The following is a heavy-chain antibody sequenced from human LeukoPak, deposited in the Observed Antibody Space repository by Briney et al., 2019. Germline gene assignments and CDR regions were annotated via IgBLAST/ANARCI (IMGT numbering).Heavy chain of an antibody. CDR2: IYYSGST. D-gene: IGHD6-25*01. Sequence: SETLSLTCTVSGGSISSYHWSWIRQPPGKGLEWIGYIYYSGSTNYNPPLKSRVTIPIDASKNQFSLWLSSVTAADTAVYHCASARLGSGLEGAFDVWGQGTMVTVSS. CDR1: GGSISSYH. CDR3: ASARLGSGLEGAFDV. V-gene: IGHV4-59*01. J-gene: IGHJ3*01.